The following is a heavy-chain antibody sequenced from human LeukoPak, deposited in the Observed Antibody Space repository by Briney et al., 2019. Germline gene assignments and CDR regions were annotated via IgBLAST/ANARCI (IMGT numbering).Heavy chain of an antibody. J-gene: IGHJ4*02. Sequence: GGSLRLSCAASGFTFSSYAMHWVRQAPGKGLEWVSVIYSGGSTYYADSVKGRFTISRDNSKNTLYLQMNSLRAEDTAVYYCARSPQDGDYYDSSGYTDYYFDYWGQGTLVTVSS. V-gene: IGHV3-53*01. D-gene: IGHD3-22*01. CDR3: ARSPQDGDYYDSSGYTDYYFDY. CDR1: GFTFSSYA. CDR2: IYSGGST.